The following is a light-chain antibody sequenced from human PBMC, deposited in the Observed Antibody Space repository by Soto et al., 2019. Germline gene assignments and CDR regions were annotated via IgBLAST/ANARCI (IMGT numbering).Light chain of an antibody. CDR2: DVS. Sequence: QSVLTQPPSVSGSPGQSLTISCSGTSNDIGLYNRVSWYQQSPGTAPKLMIYDVSSRPSGVPDRFSVSRSGNTASLTISGLQPEGEADYYCCSYTNDNTYVFGTGTKVTVL. V-gene: IGLV2-18*02. J-gene: IGLJ1*01. CDR1: SNDIGLYNR. CDR3: CSYTNDNTYV.